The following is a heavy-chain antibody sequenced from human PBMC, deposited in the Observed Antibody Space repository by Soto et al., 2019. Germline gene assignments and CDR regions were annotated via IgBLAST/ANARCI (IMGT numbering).Heavy chain of an antibody. CDR1: GGSISSSSYY. CDR2: IYYSGST. Sequence: SETLSLTCTVSGGSISSSSYYWGWIRQPPGKGLEWIGSIYYSGSTYYNPSLKSRVTISVDTSKNQFSLKLSSVTAADTAVYYCARGRRGYSYSYYFDYWGQGTLVTVSS. D-gene: IGHD5-18*01. CDR3: ARGRRGYSYSYYFDY. V-gene: IGHV4-39*01. J-gene: IGHJ4*02.